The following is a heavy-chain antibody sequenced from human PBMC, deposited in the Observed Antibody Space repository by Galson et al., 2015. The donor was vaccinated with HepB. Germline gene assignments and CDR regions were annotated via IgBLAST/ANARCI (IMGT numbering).Heavy chain of an antibody. V-gene: IGHV1-24*01. CDR2: FDRDDDER. Sequence: SVKVSCKVSGYTLTELSIHGVRRPLEPGLKGRGGFDRDDDERTYAQPFQGRLTMTADKSASTVYMDLTSLRSEDTAVYYCARGDGYNSPLTVWGQGTTVVISS. CDR3: ARGDGYNSPLTV. CDR1: GYTLTELS. J-gene: IGHJ3*01. D-gene: IGHD5-24*01.